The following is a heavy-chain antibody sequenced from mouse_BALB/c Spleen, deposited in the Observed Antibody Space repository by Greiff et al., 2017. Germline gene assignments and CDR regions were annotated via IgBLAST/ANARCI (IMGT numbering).Heavy chain of an antibody. Sequence: QVQLQQSGAELAKPGASVKMSCKASGYTFTSYWMHWVKQRPGQGLEWIGYINPSTGYTEYNQKFKDKATLTADKSSSTAYMQLSSLTSEDSAVYYCARDGSRRGYYFDYWGQGTTLTVSS. J-gene: IGHJ2*01. CDR2: INPSTGYT. CDR1: GYTFTSYW. CDR3: ARDGSRRGYYFDY. D-gene: IGHD1-1*01. V-gene: IGHV1-7*01.